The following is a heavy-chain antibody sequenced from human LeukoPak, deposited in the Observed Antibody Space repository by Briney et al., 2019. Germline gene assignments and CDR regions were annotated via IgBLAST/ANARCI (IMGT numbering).Heavy chain of an antibody. D-gene: IGHD3-10*01. CDR1: GFAFSSFA. CDR3: AKRNTMVRGVIIDGDAFDI. Sequence: TGGSLRLSCAASGFAFSSFAIHWVRQAPGKGLEWVAVISYDGTNKYYADSVKGRFTISRDNSKNTLCLQMNSLRAEDTAVYYCAKRNTMVRGVIIDGDAFDIWGQGTMVTVSS. CDR2: ISYDGTNK. J-gene: IGHJ3*02. V-gene: IGHV3-30-3*01.